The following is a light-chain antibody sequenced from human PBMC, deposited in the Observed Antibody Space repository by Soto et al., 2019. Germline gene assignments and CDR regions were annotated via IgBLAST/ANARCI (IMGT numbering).Light chain of an antibody. J-gene: IGKJ2*01. Sequence: EIMMTQSPATQSVSPGERVTLSCRASQSVNSKLAWYQKKPGQAPRLLIYDASTRATGIPARFSGSGSGTEFTLTISRLQSEDFAVYYCQQYNNWPPQYTFGQGTKLEIK. CDR2: DAS. V-gene: IGKV3D-15*01. CDR3: QQYNNWPPQYT. CDR1: QSVNSK.